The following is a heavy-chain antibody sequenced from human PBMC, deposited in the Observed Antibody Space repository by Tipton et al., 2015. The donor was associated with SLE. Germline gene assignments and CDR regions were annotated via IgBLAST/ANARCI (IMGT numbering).Heavy chain of an antibody. Sequence: SLRLSCAASGFTFRSYEMNWVRQAPGKGLEWVSFISFDGTNKYYADSVKGRFTISRDNAKNSLYLQMNSLRAEDTALYYCAREGAGGSYYDGAFDIWGQGTMVTVSS. CDR3: AREGAGGSYYDGAFDI. D-gene: IGHD1-26*01. CDR1: GFTFRSYE. CDR2: ISFDGTNK. J-gene: IGHJ3*02. V-gene: IGHV3-30-3*01.